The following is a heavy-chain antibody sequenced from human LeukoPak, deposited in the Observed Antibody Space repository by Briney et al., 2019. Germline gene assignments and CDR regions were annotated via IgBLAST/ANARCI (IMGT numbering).Heavy chain of an antibody. Sequence: GGSLRLSCVASGFSFSNYAMHRVRQAPGMGLQWVAVISFDGSDKYYRDSVKGRFTISRDNSRNTVYLQIDSVRIEDTAIYYCASQSDSYGLPSDHWGQGTLVSVSS. CDR3: ASQSDSYGLPSDH. CDR1: GFSFSNYA. J-gene: IGHJ4*02. CDR2: ISFDGSDK. D-gene: IGHD5-18*01. V-gene: IGHV3-30*04.